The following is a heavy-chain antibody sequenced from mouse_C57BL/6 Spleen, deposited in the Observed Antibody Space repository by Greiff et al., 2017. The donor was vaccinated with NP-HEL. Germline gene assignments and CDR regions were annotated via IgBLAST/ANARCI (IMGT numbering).Heavy chain of an antibody. CDR1: GYAFSSSW. Sequence: VQLQQSGPELVKPGASVKISCKASGYAFSSSWMNWVKQRPGKGLEWIGRIYPGDGDTNYIGKFKGKATLTADKSSSTAYMQLSSLTSEDAAVDICARRTVVDWYFDVWGTGTTVTVSS. CDR2: IYPGDGDT. D-gene: IGHD1-1*01. CDR3: ARRTVVDWYFDV. V-gene: IGHV1-82*01. J-gene: IGHJ1*03.